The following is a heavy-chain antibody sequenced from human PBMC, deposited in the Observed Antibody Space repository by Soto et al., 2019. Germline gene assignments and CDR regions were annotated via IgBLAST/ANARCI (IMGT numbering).Heavy chain of an antibody. CDR3: ARNTIKNYDFWSGYYTRSWFDP. CDR2: INSDGSST. V-gene: IGHV3-74*01. D-gene: IGHD3-3*01. CDR1: GFTFSSYW. J-gene: IGHJ5*02. Sequence: GGSLRLSCAASGFTFSSYWMHWVRQAPGKGLVWVSRINSDGSSTSYADSVKGRFTISRDNAKNTLYLQMNSLRAEDTAVYYCARNTIKNYDFWSGYYTRSWFDPWGQGTLVTVSS.